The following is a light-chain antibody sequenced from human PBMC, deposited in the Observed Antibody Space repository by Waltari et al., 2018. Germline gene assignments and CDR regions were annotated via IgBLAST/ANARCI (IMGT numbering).Light chain of an antibody. CDR3: STYLRSSAPVV. J-gene: IGLJ2*01. Sequence: QSALTQPASVSGSPGQSITISCTGSSSDIGTYDWVSWYQQHPGEALKLMIYDVRQRPSGVSDRFSCSKSGNTASLTVSGLQAEDEADYYCSTYLRSSAPVVFGGGTKLTVL. CDR1: SSDIGTYDW. CDR2: DVR. V-gene: IGLV2-14*03.